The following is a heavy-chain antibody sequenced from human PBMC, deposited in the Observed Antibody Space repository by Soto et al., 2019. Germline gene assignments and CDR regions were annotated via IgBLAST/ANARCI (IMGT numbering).Heavy chain of an antibody. D-gene: IGHD4-17*01. CDR2: INRHGDST. CDR3: ARDHRWGYESGDYGDS. V-gene: IGHV3-20*04. CDR1: GFGFDEYG. Sequence: EVYLVESGGGVVRPGGSLRLPCAASGFGFDEYGMSWVRQGPGKGLEWVSGINRHGDSTGYADSVKGRFTISRDNAKTSLYLQMNGLRAEDTAFYYCARDHRWGYESGDYGDSWGQGTLVTVSS. J-gene: IGHJ4*02.